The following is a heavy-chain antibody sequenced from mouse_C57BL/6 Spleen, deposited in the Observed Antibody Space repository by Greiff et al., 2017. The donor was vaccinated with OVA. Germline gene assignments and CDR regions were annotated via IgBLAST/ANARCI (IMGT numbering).Heavy chain of an antibody. J-gene: IGHJ3*01. CDR3: TRDGYSWFAY. V-gene: IGHV1-15*01. CDR1: GYTFTDYE. Sequence: QVQLQQSGAELVRPGASVTLSCKASGYTFTDYEMHWVKQTPVHGLEWIGAIDPETGGTAYNQKFKGKAILTADKSSSPAYMELRSLTSEDSAVYYCTRDGYSWFAYWGQGTLVTVSA. D-gene: IGHD2-3*01. CDR2: IDPETGGT.